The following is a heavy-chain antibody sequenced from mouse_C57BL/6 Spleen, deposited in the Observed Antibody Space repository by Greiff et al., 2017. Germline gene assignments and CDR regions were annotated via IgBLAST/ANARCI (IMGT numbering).Heavy chain of an antibody. CDR3: ERESAGYGWFDY. J-gene: IGHJ3*01. D-gene: IGHD3-2*02. Sequence: EVQLVESGGGLVKPGGSLKLSCAASGFTFSDYGMHWVRQAPEKGLEWVAYISSGSSTIYYADTGKGRFTICRDNAKNTLFLEMTSLRSEDTAMYYCERESAGYGWFDYWGQGTLVTVSA. CDR1: GFTFSDYG. CDR2: ISSGSSTI. V-gene: IGHV5-17*01.